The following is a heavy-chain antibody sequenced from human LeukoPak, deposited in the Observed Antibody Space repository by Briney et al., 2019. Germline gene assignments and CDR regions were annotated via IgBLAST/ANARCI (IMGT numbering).Heavy chain of an antibody. Sequence: PGGSLRLSCAASGFTFSSYGMSWVRQAPGKGLEWVSGMSGSGGTTYCADSVKGGFTISRDNSKNTLYLQMNSLRAEDTAIYYCAKDSDFWSGYYHYWGQGTLVTVSS. D-gene: IGHD3-3*01. J-gene: IGHJ4*02. CDR1: GFTFSSYG. V-gene: IGHV3-23*01. CDR2: MSGSGGTT. CDR3: AKDSDFWSGYYHY.